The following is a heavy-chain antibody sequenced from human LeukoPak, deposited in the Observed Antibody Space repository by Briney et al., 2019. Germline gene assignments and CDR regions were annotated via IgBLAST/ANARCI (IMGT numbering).Heavy chain of an antibody. CDR2: ISSNGGSI. CDR1: GFTFSDYA. CDR3: ARALIAARPDSLFDY. Sequence: GGSLRLSCAASGFTFSDYAMHWVRQAPGKELEYVSAISSNGGSIHYANSVKGRFTISRDNSKNTLYLQMGSLRPEDMAVYYCARALIAARPDSLFDYWGQGTLVTVSS. J-gene: IGHJ4*02. V-gene: IGHV3-64*01. D-gene: IGHD6-6*01.